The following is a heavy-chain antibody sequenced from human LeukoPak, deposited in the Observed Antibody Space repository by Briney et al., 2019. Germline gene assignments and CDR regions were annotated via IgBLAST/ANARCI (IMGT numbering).Heavy chain of an antibody. V-gene: IGHV3-30*04. CDR1: GFTFSSYA. CDR3: AKDIRDSSSWH. D-gene: IGHD6-13*01. CDR2: ISYDGSNK. Sequence: GGSLRLSCAASGFTFSSYAMHWVRQAPGKGLEWVAVISYDGSNKYYADSVKGRFTISRDNSKNTLYLQMNSLRAEDTAVYYCAKDIRDSSSWHWGQGTLVTVSS. J-gene: IGHJ4*02.